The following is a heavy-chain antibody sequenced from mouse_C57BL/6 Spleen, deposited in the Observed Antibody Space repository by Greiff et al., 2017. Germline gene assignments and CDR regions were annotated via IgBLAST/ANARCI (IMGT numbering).Heavy chain of an antibody. CDR1: GFSLTSYG. Sequence: QVQLQQSGPGLVQPSQSLSITCTASGFSLTSYGVHWVRQSPGQGLEWLGVIWRGGSTDYNAAFMSRLSITKDNSKSQVFFKMNSLQADDTAIYYCAKIDYGSSYDDYWYFDGWGTGTTVTVSS. CDR3: AKIDYGSSYDDYWYFDG. V-gene: IGHV2-5*01. J-gene: IGHJ1*03. D-gene: IGHD1-1*01. CDR2: IWRGGST.